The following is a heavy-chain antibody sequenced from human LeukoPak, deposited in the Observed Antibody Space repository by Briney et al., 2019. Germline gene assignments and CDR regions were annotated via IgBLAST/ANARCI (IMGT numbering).Heavy chain of an antibody. CDR3: AKVCYDSYYYYYYYMDV. CDR2: IKEDGSKK. D-gene: IGHD3-22*01. Sequence: GGSLRLSCAASGFTFSSYWMSWVRQAPGKGLEWVANIKEDGSKKYYVDSVKGRFTLSRDNAKNSLYLQMNSLRAEDTAVYYCAKVCYDSYYYYYYYMDVWGKGTTVTISS. CDR1: GFTFSSYW. J-gene: IGHJ6*03. V-gene: IGHV3-7*01.